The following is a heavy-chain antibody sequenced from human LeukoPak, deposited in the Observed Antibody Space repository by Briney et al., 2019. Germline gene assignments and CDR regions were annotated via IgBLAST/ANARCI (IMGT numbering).Heavy chain of an antibody. J-gene: IGHJ6*03. V-gene: IGHV4-4*02. D-gene: IGHD3-10*01. CDR3: ARGPPLWFGELLYYYYMDV. Sequence: PSGTLSLTCAVSGGSISSSNWWSWVRQPPGKGLEWIGEIYHSGSTNYNPSLKSRVTISVDKSKNQFSLKLSSVTAADTAVYYCARGPPLWFGELLYYYYMDVWGKGTTVTVPS. CDR2: IYHSGST. CDR1: GGSISSSNW.